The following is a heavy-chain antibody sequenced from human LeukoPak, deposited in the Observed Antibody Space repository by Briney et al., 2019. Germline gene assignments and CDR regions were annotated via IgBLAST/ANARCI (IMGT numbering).Heavy chain of an antibody. V-gene: IGHV1-69*13. CDR2: TIPIFGTA. CDR3: ARGGTDIVVVVAAAAPYYYYYGMDV. D-gene: IGHD2-15*01. Sequence: ASVKVSCKASGGTFSSYAISWVRQAPGQGLEWMGGTIPIFGTANYAQKFQGRVTITADESTSTAYMELSSLRSEDTAVYYCARGGTDIVVVVAAAAPYYYYYGMDVWGQGTTVTVSS. CDR1: GGTFSSYA. J-gene: IGHJ6*02.